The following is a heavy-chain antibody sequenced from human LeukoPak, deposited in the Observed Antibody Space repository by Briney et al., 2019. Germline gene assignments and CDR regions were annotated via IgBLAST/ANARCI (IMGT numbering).Heavy chain of an antibody. J-gene: IGHJ4*02. V-gene: IGHV1-69*06. CDR3: AKGKRGYSGYDSDDY. CDR2: IIPIFGTA. Sequence: EASVKVSCKASGYTFTGYYMHWVRQAPGQGLEWMGGIIPIFGTANYAQKFQGRVTITADKSTSTAYMELSSLRSEDTAVYYCAKGKRGYSGYDSDDYWGQGTLVTVSS. D-gene: IGHD5-12*01. CDR1: GYTFTGYY.